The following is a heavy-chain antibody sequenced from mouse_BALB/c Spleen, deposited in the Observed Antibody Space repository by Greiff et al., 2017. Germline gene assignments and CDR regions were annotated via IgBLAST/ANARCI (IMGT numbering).Heavy chain of an antibody. CDR2: IWGDGST. Sequence: VQLQQSGPGLVAPSQSLSITCTVSGFSLTGYGVNWVRQPPGKGLEWLGMIWGDGSTDYNSALKSRLSISKDNSKSQVFLKMNSLQTDDTASYYCARDHGYRYFDVWGAGTTVTVSS. CDR3: ARDHGYRYFDV. CDR1: GFSLTGYG. V-gene: IGHV2-6-7*01. J-gene: IGHJ1*01.